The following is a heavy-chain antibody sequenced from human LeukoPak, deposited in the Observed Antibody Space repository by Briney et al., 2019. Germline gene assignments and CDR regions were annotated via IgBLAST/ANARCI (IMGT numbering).Heavy chain of an antibody. CDR2: IIPIFGTA. CDR3: ARTSSGGSYFRGYFDY. D-gene: IGHD2-15*01. V-gene: IGHV1-69*06. CDR1: GGTFNSYV. Sequence: SVKVSCKASGGTFNSYVVSWVRQAPGQGLEWMGGIIPIFGTANYAQKFQGRVTITADKSTSTAYMELSSLRSEDTAVYYCARTSSGGSYFRGYFDYWGQGTLVTVSS. J-gene: IGHJ4*02.